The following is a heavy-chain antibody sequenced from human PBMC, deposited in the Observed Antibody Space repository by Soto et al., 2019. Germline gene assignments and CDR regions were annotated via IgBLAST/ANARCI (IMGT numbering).Heavy chain of an antibody. J-gene: IGHJ6*02. CDR1: GYSFTTHW. CDR3: ARHGEGYCSGGSCLYYGMDV. Sequence: GESLKISCKGSGYSFTTHWIVWVRQMPEKGLEWVGIIYPGDSETRYSPSFQGQVSISADQSTSTAYLQWSSLKASDSAIYYCARHGEGYCSGGSCLYYGMDVWGQGTKVTVSS. D-gene: IGHD2-15*01. V-gene: IGHV5-51*01. CDR2: IYPGDSET.